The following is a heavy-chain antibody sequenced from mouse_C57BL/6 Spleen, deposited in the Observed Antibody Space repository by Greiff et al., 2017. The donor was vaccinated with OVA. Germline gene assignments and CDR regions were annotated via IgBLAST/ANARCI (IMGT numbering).Heavy chain of an antibody. CDR2: IHPNSGST. Sequence: QVQLQQPGAELVKPGASVKLSCKASGYTFTSYWMHWVKQRPGQGLEWIGLIHPNSGSTNYNEKFKSKATLTVDKSSSTAYMQLSSLTSEDSAVYYCASYYGSSRYVSWFAYWGQGTLVTVSA. V-gene: IGHV1-64*01. CDR1: GYTFTSYW. CDR3: ASYYGSSRYVSWFAY. D-gene: IGHD1-1*01. J-gene: IGHJ3*01.